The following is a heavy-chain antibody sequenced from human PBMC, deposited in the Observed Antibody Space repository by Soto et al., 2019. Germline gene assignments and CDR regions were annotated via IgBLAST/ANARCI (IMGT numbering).Heavy chain of an antibody. CDR2: IYYSGST. D-gene: IGHD2-2*02. CDR3: ARQVPAAIRLGWFDP. V-gene: IGHV4-39*01. Sequence: XTLSLPCTVSGGSLSRSTYYWGWIRQPPGKGLEWIWIIYYSGSTYYRPSLKSRVTISLDTSKNQFSLKLSSVTAADTAVYYCARQVPAAIRLGWFDPWGQGTLGTVSS. CDR1: GGSLSRSTYY. J-gene: IGHJ5*02.